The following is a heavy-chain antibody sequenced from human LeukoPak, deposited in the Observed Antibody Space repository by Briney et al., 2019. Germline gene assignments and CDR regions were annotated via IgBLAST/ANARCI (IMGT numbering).Heavy chain of an antibody. D-gene: IGHD2-2*01. V-gene: IGHV1-8*01. J-gene: IGHJ6*02. CDR2: MNPNSGNT. Sequence: ASVKVSCNASGYTFTSYYINWVRQPTGQGLEWMGWMNPNSGNTGYAQKFQGRVTMTRNTSISTAYMELSSLRSEDTAVYYCARTPVVPAATHRDGMDVWGQGTTVTVSS. CDR3: ARTPVVPAATHRDGMDV. CDR1: GYTFTSYY.